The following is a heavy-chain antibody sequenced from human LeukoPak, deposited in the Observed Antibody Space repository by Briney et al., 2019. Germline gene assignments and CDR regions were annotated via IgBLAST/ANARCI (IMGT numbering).Heavy chain of an antibody. D-gene: IGHD3-22*01. CDR1: GFTFSSYA. CDR3: ARLAGKYYDSSGSYYFDY. V-gene: IGHV3-30-3*01. J-gene: IGHJ4*02. Sequence: PGRSLRLSCAASGFTFSSYAMHWVRQAPGKGLEWVAVIPYDGSNKYYADSVKGRFTISRDNSKNTLYLQMNSLRAEDTAVYYCARLAGKYYDSSGSYYFDYWGQGTLVTVSS. CDR2: IPYDGSNK.